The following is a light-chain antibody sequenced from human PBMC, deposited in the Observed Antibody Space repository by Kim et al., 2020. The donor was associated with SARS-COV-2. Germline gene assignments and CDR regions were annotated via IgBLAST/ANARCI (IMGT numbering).Light chain of an antibody. Sequence: SPGERATHSCRASQSVNSNLAWYQQKPGQAPRVLIYGASTRASGIPARFSGSGSGTEFTLTISSLQSEDFAVYYCQQYDNWPPLTFGGGTKVDIK. CDR2: GAS. J-gene: IGKJ4*01. V-gene: IGKV3-15*01. CDR1: QSVNSN. CDR3: QQYDNWPPLT.